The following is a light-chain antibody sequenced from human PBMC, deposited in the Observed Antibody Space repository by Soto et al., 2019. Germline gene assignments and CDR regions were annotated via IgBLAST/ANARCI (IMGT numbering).Light chain of an antibody. CDR2: DAS. Sequence: EIVLTQSPATLSLSPGERATLSCRASQSVRSYLAWYQQKPGRAPRLLIYDASNRATGIPARFSGSGSGTDFTLTISSLEPEDFAIYYCQQRATSWTFGQGTKVEIK. CDR3: QQRATSWT. CDR1: QSVRSY. J-gene: IGKJ1*01. V-gene: IGKV3-11*01.